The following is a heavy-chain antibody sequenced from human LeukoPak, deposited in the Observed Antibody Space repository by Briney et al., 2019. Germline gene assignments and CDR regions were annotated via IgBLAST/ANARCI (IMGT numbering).Heavy chain of an antibody. Sequence: SETLSLTCTVSGGSISSGGYYWSWIRQHPGKGLEWIGYIYYSGSTYYNPSLKSRVTISVGTSKNQFSLRLSSVTAADTAVYYCARGHIQLWLPHLDYWGQGTLVTVSS. CDR2: IYYSGST. CDR3: ARGHIQLWLPHLDY. V-gene: IGHV4-31*03. J-gene: IGHJ4*02. CDR1: GGSISSGGYY. D-gene: IGHD5-18*01.